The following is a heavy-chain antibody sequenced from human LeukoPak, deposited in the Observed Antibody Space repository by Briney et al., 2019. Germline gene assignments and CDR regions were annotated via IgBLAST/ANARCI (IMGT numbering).Heavy chain of an antibody. J-gene: IGHJ4*02. CDR1: GFTFSSYA. Sequence: PGGSLRLSCAASGFTFSSYAMSWVRQAPGKGLEWVAVISYDGSNKYYADSVKGRFTISRDNSKNTLYLQMNSLRAEDTAVYYCARTTDYGDYYFDYWGQGTLVTVSS. CDR2: ISYDGSNK. D-gene: IGHD4-17*01. CDR3: ARTTDYGDYYFDY. V-gene: IGHV3-30*04.